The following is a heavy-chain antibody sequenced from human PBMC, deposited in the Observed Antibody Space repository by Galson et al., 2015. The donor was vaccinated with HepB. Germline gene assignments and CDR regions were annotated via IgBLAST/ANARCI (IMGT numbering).Heavy chain of an antibody. CDR1: GFTFSSYS. D-gene: IGHD3-16*01. CDR3: AREEGQWGMDSFDY. V-gene: IGHV3-48*01. J-gene: IGHJ4*02. CDR2: ISSSSSTI. Sequence: SLRLSCAASGFTFSSYSMNWVRQAPGKGLEWVSYISSSSSTIYYADSVKGRFTISRDNAKNSLYLQMNSLRAEDTAVYYCAREEGQWGMDSFDYWGQGTLVTVSS.